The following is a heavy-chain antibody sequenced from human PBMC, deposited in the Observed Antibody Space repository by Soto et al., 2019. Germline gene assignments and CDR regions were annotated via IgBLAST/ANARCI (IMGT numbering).Heavy chain of an antibody. V-gene: IGHV3-9*01. CDR3: AKSMGGTANGMDV. CDR1: GFPFSSYC. Sequence: GGSLSLSCAASGFPFSSYCMHWVRQVPGKGLEWVSGISYYSGSIGYADSVKGRFTISRDNAKNSLYLQMNSLRAEDTALYYCAKSMGGTANGMDVWGQGTTVTVSS. CDR2: ISYYSGSI. J-gene: IGHJ6*02. D-gene: IGHD2-15*01.